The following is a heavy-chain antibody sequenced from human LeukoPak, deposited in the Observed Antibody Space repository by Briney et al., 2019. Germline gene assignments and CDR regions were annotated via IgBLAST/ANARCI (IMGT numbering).Heavy chain of an antibody. CDR3: AKEEGRIVVVPEGYFDY. J-gene: IGHJ4*02. CDR1: GFTFSGSA. D-gene: IGHD2-2*01. V-gene: IGHV3-73*01. Sequence: PGGSLRLSCAASGFTFSGSAMHWVRQASGKGLEWVGRIRSKANSYATAYAASVKGRFTISRDDSKNTAYLQMNSLKTEDTAVYYCAKEEGRIVVVPEGYFDYWGQGTLVTVSS. CDR2: IRSKANSYAT.